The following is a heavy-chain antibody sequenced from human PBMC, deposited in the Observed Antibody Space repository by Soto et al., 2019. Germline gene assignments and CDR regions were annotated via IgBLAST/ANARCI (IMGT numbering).Heavy chain of an antibody. D-gene: IGHD2-2*01. CDR3: AKMVLSQLLAPSYFDY. Sequence: EVQLLESGGGLVQPGGSLRLSCAASGFTFSSYAMSWVRQAPGKGLEWVSAISGSGGSTYYADSVKGRFTISRDNSKNTLYLQMNSLRAEDTAVYYCAKMVLSQLLAPSYFDYGGQGTLVTVSS. J-gene: IGHJ4*02. V-gene: IGHV3-23*01. CDR1: GFTFSSYA. CDR2: ISGSGGST.